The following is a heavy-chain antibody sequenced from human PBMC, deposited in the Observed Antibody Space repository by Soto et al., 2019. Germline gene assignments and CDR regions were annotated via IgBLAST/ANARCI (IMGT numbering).Heavy chain of an antibody. CDR3: AKDSFDWIYYYYGMDV. CDR2: ISYDGSNK. D-gene: IGHD3-9*01. Sequence: GGSLRLSCAASGFTFSSYGMHWVRQAPGKGLEWVAVISYDGSNKYYADSVKGRFTISRDNSKNTLYLQMNSLRAEDTAVYYCAKDSFDWIYYYYGMDVWGQGTTVTVSS. CDR1: GFTFSSYG. V-gene: IGHV3-30*18. J-gene: IGHJ6*02.